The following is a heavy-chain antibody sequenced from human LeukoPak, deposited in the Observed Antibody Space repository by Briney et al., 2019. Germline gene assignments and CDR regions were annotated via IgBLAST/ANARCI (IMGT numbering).Heavy chain of an antibody. CDR3: VEDLATIEGYYFDY. CDR1: GFTVSSNY. J-gene: IGHJ4*02. V-gene: IGHV3-53*01. Sequence: PGGSLRLSSAASGFTVSSNYMSWVRQAPGKGLEWVSVIYSGGSTYYADSVRGRFTISRDNSKNTLYLQMNSLRAEDTAVYYCVEDLATIEGYYFDYWGQGTLVIVSS. D-gene: IGHD5-12*01. CDR2: IYSGGST.